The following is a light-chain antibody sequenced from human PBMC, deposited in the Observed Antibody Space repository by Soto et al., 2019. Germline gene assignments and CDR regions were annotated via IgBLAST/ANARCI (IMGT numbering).Light chain of an antibody. Sequence: EIVMTQSPATLSVSPGERATLSCRASQSVSSSYAACYKQKPGQAPRLLIYGASSRATGIPDRFSGSGSGTDSTLTISRLEPEDFAVYFCQQYNPPLTFGGGTKVDIK. CDR1: QSVSSSY. CDR2: GAS. V-gene: IGKV3-20*01. CDR3: QQYNPPLT. J-gene: IGKJ4*01.